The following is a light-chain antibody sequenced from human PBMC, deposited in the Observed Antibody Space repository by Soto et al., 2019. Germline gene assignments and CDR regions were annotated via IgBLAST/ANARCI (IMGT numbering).Light chain of an antibody. Sequence: EVVMTQSPATLSVSPGEAATLSCRASQSIGSNLAWYQQKPGQPTRLLIFGSSTRANGVPGRFSGSGSGTEFTLTISSLEPADFGTYYYQQYCHCPPSTCGRGTNFEIK. CDR2: GSS. V-gene: IGKV3-15*01. CDR1: QSIGSN. CDR3: QQYCHCPPST. J-gene: IGKJ2*01.